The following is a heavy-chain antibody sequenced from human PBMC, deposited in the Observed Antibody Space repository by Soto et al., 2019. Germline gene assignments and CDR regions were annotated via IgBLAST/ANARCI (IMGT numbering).Heavy chain of an antibody. CDR1: GGSISSGGYY. J-gene: IGHJ4*02. Sequence: SETLFLTCTVSGGSISSGGYYWSWIRQHPGKGLEWIGYIYYSGSTYYNPSLKSRVTISVDTSKNQFSLKLSSVTAADTAVYYCARLFLPRHSSGYYYSVGSYLDYWGQGTLVTLSS. CDR3: ARLFLPRHSSGYYYSVGSYLDY. V-gene: IGHV4-31*03. D-gene: IGHD3-22*01. CDR2: IYYSGST.